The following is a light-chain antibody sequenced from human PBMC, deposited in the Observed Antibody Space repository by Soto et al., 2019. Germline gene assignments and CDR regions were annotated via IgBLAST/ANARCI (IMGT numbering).Light chain of an antibody. CDR1: QTVSIY. CDR3: QQSYSAPRA. J-gene: IGKJ3*01. V-gene: IGKV1-39*01. CDR2: AAS. Sequence: DIQMTQSPTSLSASVGDRVTIICRASQTVSIYLNWFQQKPGEAPKLLISAASRLHRGVPSRFSGSGSGTEFTLTISNLQSEDFATYYCQQSYSAPRAFGPGTKVDV.